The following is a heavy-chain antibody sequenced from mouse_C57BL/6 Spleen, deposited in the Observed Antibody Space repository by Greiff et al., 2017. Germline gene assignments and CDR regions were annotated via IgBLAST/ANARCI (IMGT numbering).Heavy chain of an antibody. D-gene: IGHD3-3*01. J-gene: IGHJ4*01. Sequence: EVKLMESGPELVKPGASVKISCKASGYSFTDYNMNWVKQSNGKSLEWIGVINPNYGTTSYNQKFKGKVTLTVDQSSSTAYMQLNSLTSEDSAVYYCARETRGHAMDYWGQGTSVTVSS. CDR1: GYSFTDYN. V-gene: IGHV1-39*01. CDR2: INPNYGTT. CDR3: ARETRGHAMDY.